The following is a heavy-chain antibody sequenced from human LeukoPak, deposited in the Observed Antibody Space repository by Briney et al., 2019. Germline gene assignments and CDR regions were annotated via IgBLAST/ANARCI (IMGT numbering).Heavy chain of an antibody. J-gene: IGHJ3*02. D-gene: IGHD3-16*01. V-gene: IGHV3-23*01. CDR3: AARLAIWGAFDI. Sequence: GGSLRLSCAASGFTFSSYAMSWVRQAPGKGLEWVSAISGSGGSTYYADSVKGRFTISRDNSKNTLYLQMNSLRAEDTAVYYCAARLAIWGAFDILGEGAMATVSS. CDR2: ISGSGGST. CDR1: GFTFSSYA.